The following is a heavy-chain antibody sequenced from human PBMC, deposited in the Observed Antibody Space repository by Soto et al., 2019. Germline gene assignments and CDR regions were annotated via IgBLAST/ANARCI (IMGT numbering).Heavy chain of an antibody. CDR3: ARVLLGGYSYGPYWYFDL. J-gene: IGHJ2*01. V-gene: IGHV4-61*01. Sequence: NPSDTLSLTCTVSGGSVSSGSYYWSWIRQPPGKGLEWIGYIYYSGSTNYNPSLKSRVTISVDTSKNQFSLKLSSVTAADTAVYYCARVLLGGYSYGPYWYFDLWGRGTLVTVSS. D-gene: IGHD5-18*01. CDR1: GGSVSSGSYY. CDR2: IYYSGST.